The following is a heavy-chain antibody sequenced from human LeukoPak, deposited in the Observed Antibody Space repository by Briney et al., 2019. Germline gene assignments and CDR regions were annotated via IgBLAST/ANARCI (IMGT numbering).Heavy chain of an antibody. CDR2: ISGSGGST. D-gene: IGHD6-13*01. CDR3: ARDPYSSSWDLNDAFDI. Sequence: GGSLRLSCAASGFTVSSNYMSWVRQAPGKGLEWVSAISGSGGSTYYADSVKGRFTISRDNAKNSLYLQMNSLRAEDTAVYYCARDPYSSSWDLNDAFDIWGQGTMVTVSS. V-gene: IGHV3-21*01. CDR1: GFTVSSNY. J-gene: IGHJ3*02.